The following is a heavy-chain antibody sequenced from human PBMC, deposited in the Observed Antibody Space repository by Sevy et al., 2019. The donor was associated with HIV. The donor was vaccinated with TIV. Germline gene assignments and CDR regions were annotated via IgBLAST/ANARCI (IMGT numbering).Heavy chain of an antibody. D-gene: IGHD6-13*01. CDR2: FYNGDST. J-gene: IGHJ4*02. CDR3: AREAGSSSFDY. V-gene: IGHV3-53*01. CDR1: GFTVTSNY. Sequence: GGSLRLSCAATGFTVTSNYMSWVRQGPGKGLEWVSGFYNGDSTQYADSVKGRFTISRKKSNNTLYLQMDSLRAEDTAVYYCAREAGSSSFDYWGQGTLVTVSS.